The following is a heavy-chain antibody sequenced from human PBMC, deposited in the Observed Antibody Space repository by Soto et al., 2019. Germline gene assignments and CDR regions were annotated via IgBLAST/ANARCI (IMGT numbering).Heavy chain of an antibody. V-gene: IGHV1-69*01. Sequence: QVQLVQSAAEVKKPGSSVKVSCGASGGTFSSYPINWVRQAPGQGLEWMGGIIPFFGTSNYAQKLQGRVTITADESTKTAYMELRSLRSEDTAVYYCARVGHITNYGMAVWGQGTTVTVSS. J-gene: IGHJ6*02. CDR3: ARVGHITNYGMAV. CDR2: IIPFFGTS. D-gene: IGHD1-26*01. CDR1: GGTFSSYP.